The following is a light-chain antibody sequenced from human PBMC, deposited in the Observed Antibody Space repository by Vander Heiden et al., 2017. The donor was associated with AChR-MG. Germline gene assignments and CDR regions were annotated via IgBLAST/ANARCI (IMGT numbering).Light chain of an antibody. J-gene: IGKJ1*01. V-gene: IGKV3-15*01. CDR3: QQYNNWPPV. Sequence: IVMTQSPATLSVYPGESATLSCRASQSVSSNLAWYQQKPGQAPRLLIYGASTRATGIPARFSGSGSGTEFTLTISSLQSEDFAVYYCQQYNNWPPVFGQGTKVEIK. CDR2: GAS. CDR1: QSVSSN.